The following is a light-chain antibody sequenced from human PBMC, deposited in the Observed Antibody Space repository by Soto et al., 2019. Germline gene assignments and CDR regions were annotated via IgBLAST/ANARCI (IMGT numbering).Light chain of an antibody. CDR1: QSVSSN. Sequence: EIVMTQSPATLSVSPGERATLSCRASQSVSSNLAWYQQKPGQAPRLLIYGASTRATGMPARFSGSGSGTEFTLTISSLQSEDFAVYYCQQYYSRRTFAQGTKVEIK. V-gene: IGKV3-15*01. CDR3: QQYYSRRT. J-gene: IGKJ1*01. CDR2: GAS.